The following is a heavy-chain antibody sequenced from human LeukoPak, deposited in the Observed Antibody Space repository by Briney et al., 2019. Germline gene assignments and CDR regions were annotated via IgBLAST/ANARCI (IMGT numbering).Heavy chain of an antibody. Sequence: SETLSLTCTVSGGSISSYSWSWIRQPPGKGLEWIGYLYYSGSTNYNPSLKSRVTISGDTSKNQFSLKLSSVTAADTAVYYCARVRTAVAGMDYWGQGILVIVSS. CDR3: ARVRTAVAGMDY. D-gene: IGHD6-19*01. CDR1: GGSISSYS. V-gene: IGHV4-59*01. CDR2: LYYSGST. J-gene: IGHJ4*02.